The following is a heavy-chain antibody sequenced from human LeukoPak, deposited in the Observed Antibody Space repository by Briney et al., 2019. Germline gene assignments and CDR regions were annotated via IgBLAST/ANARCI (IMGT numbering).Heavy chain of an antibody. CDR2: INYSGST. Sequence: SETLSLTCTVSGGSISSYYWSWIRQPAGKGLEWIGYINYSGSTNYNPSLKSRVTISEDTSKNQFSLRLSSVTAAGTAVYYCARHSRTWYDFDYWGPGTLVTVSS. J-gene: IGHJ4*02. CDR3: ARHSRTWYDFDY. CDR1: GGSISSYY. V-gene: IGHV4-59*08. D-gene: IGHD6-13*01.